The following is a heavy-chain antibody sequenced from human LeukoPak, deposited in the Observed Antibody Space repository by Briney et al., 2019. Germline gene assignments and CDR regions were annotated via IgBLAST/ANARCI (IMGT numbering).Heavy chain of an antibody. CDR3: ARERTPGWYFDL. CDR2: IIPIFGTA. CDR1: GCTFSSYA. D-gene: IGHD2-2*01. V-gene: IGHV1-69*05. J-gene: IGHJ2*01. Sequence: SVKVSCKASGCTFSSYAISWVRQAPGQGLDWMGGIIPIFGTANYAQKFQGRVTITTDESTSTAYMELSSLRSEDTAVYYCARERTPGWYFDLWGRGTLVTVSS.